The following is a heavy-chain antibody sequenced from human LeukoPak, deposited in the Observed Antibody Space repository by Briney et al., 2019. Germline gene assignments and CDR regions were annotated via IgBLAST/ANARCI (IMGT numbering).Heavy chain of an antibody. CDR3: ARDRVRAVAGTGGC. J-gene: IGHJ4*02. CDR2: ISSSSSYI. V-gene: IGHV3-21*01. Sequence: GGSLRLSCAASGFTFSSYSMNWVRQAPGKGLEWVSSISSSSSYIYYADSVKGRFTISRDNAKNSLYLQMNSLRAEDTAVYYCARDRVRAVAGTGGCWGQGTLVTVSS. D-gene: IGHD6-19*01. CDR1: GFTFSSYS.